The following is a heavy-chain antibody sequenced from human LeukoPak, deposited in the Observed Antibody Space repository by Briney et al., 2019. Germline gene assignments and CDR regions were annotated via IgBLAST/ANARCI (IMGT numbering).Heavy chain of an antibody. CDR3: ARDPIGYYYDSSGYYYVDPGDNWFDP. V-gene: IGHV1-18*01. J-gene: IGHJ5*02. Sequence: ASVKVSCKASGYTFTSYGISWVRQAPGQGLEWMGWISAYNGNTNYAQKLQGRDTMTTDTSTSTAYMELRSLRSDDTAVYYCARDPIGYYYDSSGYYYVDPGDNWFDPWGQGTLVTVSS. CDR2: ISAYNGNT. CDR1: GYTFTSYG. D-gene: IGHD3-22*01.